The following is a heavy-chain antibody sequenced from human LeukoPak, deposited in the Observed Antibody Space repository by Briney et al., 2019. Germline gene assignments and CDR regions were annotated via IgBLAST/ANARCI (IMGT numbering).Heavy chain of an antibody. J-gene: IGHJ3*02. V-gene: IGHV1-2*04. D-gene: IGHD3-9*01. CDR1: GYTFTGYY. Sequence: ASVKVSCKASGYTFTGYYMHWVRQAPGQGLEWMGWINPNSGGINYAQKFQGWVTMTRDTSISTAYMELSRLRSDDTAVYYCARGGFLTGYYDVFDIWGQGTMVTVSS. CDR2: INPNSGGI. CDR3: ARGGFLTGYYDVFDI.